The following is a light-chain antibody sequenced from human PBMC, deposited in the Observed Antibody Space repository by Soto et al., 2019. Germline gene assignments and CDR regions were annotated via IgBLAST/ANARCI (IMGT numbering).Light chain of an antibody. V-gene: IGLV2-8*01. Sequence: QSALNQPPSASGSPGQSVTISCTGTSSDVGGYDYVSWYKQHPGKAPKLMIYEVSKRPSGVPDRFSGSKSGNTAALTVSGLQAEDEADYYCSSYVGTNSYVFGTGTKVTVL. CDR2: EVS. J-gene: IGLJ1*01. CDR1: SSDVGGYDY. CDR3: SSYVGTNSYV.